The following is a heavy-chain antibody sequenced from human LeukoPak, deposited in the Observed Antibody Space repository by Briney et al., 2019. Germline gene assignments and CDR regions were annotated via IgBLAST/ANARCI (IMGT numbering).Heavy chain of an antibody. Sequence: PSETLSLTCTVSGGSITSYYWSWIRQPPGKGLEWIGHIYYSGSTNYDPSLKSRVAISVDTSRDQFSLKLYSVTAADTAVYYCARSAKSGNYGYYFDYWGQGTLVTVSS. J-gene: IGHJ4*02. CDR2: IYYSGST. CDR3: ARSAKSGNYGYYFDY. D-gene: IGHD1-26*01. V-gene: IGHV4-59*01. CDR1: GGSITSYY.